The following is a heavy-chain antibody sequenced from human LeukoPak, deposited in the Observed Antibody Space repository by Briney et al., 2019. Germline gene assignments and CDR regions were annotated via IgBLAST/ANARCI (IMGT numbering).Heavy chain of an antibody. CDR2: ISPYNGDT. CDR3: ARLRGGIYSSRDAFDI. V-gene: IGHV1-18*01. CDR1: GYTFTSNG. J-gene: IGHJ4*02. Sequence: ASVKVSCKASGYTFTSNGISWVRQAPGQVLEWMAWISPYNGDTTYAQELQGRVTVTTDASTSTAYMELRSLRSDDTAMYFCARLRGGIYSSRDAFDIWGQGTQVTVSS. D-gene: IGHD6-19*01.